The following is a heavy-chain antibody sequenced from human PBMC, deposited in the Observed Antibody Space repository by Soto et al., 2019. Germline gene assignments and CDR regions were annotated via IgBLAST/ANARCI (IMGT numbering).Heavy chain of an antibody. V-gene: IGHV3-9*01. CDR3: AKVGGSSSAGIDY. CDR1: A. J-gene: IGHJ4*01. CDR2: ISWDSDKI. Sequence: AMHLFLQAPGKGLDWVSSISWDSDKIGYADSAKGRFTISRENGKNSLYLQMSRLRAEDTAGYYCAKVGGSSSAGIDYWGNGHLFTV. D-gene: IGHD2-15*01.